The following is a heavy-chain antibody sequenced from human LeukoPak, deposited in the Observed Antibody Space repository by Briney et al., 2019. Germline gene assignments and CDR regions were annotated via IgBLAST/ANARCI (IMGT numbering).Heavy chain of an antibody. CDR3: ARPFQDYDKGTFFYFFDF. J-gene: IGHJ4*02. Sequence: SETLSLTCSVSGASVTMGSYYWAWIRQPPGKGLEWIRTFHFSGSTYYNPSLESRVTISVDTSKNSVSLMLRSVTAADTAVYFCARPFQDYDKGTFFYFFDFWGQGILVTVSS. D-gene: IGHD3-22*01. CDR2: FHFSGST. V-gene: IGHV4-39*01. CDR1: GASVTMGSYY.